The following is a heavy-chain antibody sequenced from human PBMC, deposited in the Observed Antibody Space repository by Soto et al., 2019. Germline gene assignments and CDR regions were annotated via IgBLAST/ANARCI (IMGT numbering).Heavy chain of an antibody. Sequence: EVQLVETGGGLIQPGGSLRLSCAASGFTISSTYMSWVRQAPGKGLEWVSVIYSGGSTYYADSVKGRFTISRDNPKNTLYLQMNSLRAEDTAVYYCARSPLYGGSPAWGQGTLVTVSS. CDR1: GFTISSTY. CDR3: ARSPLYGGSPA. V-gene: IGHV3-53*02. J-gene: IGHJ5*02. D-gene: IGHD2-15*01. CDR2: IYSGGST.